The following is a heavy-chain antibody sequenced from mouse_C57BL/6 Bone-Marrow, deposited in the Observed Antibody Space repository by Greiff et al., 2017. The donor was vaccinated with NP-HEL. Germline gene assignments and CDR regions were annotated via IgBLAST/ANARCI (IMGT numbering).Heavy chain of an antibody. CDR2: IDPNSGGT. CDR3: GRKYYGSSAFEY. D-gene: IGHD1-1*01. J-gene: IGHJ2*01. CDR1: GYTFTSYL. V-gene: IGHV1-72*01. Sequence: VQLQQPGAELVKPGASVKLSCKASGYTFTSYLMPWVKQRPGRGLEWIGRIDPNSGGTKYNEKFKSKATLTVDKSSSTAYMQLNSLTSEDSAVFYCGRKYYGSSAFEYWGQGTTLTVSS.